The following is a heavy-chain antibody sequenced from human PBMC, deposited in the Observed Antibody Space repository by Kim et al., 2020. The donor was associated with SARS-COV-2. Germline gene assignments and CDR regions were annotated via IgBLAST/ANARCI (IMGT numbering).Heavy chain of an antibody. J-gene: IGHJ6*02. CDR3: AAGDNVVVPAAMRNYYYYGMDV. V-gene: IGHV1-58*02. Sequence: SVKVSCKASGFTFTSSAMQWVRQARGQRLEWIGWIVVGSGNTNYAQKFQERVTITRDMSTSTAYMELSSLRSEDTAVYYCAAGDNVVVPAAMRNYYYYGMDVWGQGTTVTVSS. D-gene: IGHD2-2*01. CDR2: IVVGSGNT. CDR1: GFTFTSSA.